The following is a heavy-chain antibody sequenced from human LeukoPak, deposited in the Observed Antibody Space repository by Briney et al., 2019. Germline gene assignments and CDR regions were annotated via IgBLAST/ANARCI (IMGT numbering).Heavy chain of an antibody. CDR2: INPNSGGT. D-gene: IGHD3-22*01. J-gene: IGHJ3*02. Sequence: ASVKVSCKASGYTFTGYYMHWVRQAPGQGLKWMGRINPNSGGTNYAQKFQGRVTMTRDTSISTAYMELSRLRSDDTAVYYCARDRVYGYYYDSSGYSVYAFDIWGQGTMVTVSS. V-gene: IGHV1-2*06. CDR1: GYTFTGYY. CDR3: ARDRVYGYYYDSSGYSVYAFDI.